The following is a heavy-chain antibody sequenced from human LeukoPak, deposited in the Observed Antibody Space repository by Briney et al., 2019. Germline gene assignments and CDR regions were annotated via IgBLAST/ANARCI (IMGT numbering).Heavy chain of an antibody. CDR2: IYYSGST. CDR1: GGSISSYY. D-gene: IGHD1-7*01. CDR3: ARGGVTGTLPAGAFDI. V-gene: IGHV4-59*01. J-gene: IGHJ3*02. Sequence: SETPSLTCTVSGGSISSYYWSWIRQPPGKGLEWIGYIYYSGSTNYNPSLKSRVTISVDTSKNQFSLKLSSVTAADTAVYYCARGGVTGTLPAGAFDIWGQGTMVTVSS.